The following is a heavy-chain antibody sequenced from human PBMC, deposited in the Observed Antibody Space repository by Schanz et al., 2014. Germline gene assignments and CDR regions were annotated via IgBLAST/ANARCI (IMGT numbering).Heavy chain of an antibody. CDR2: ISSGGTTT. V-gene: IGHV3-11*04. J-gene: IGHJ4*02. CDR1: GFIFSDYY. Sequence: QVQLVESGGGLVKPGGSLRLSCAASGFIFSDYYMAWIRQAPGKGPEYVSYISSGGTTTYHSDSVKGRFTISRDNAKRSLFLQMNSLRVEDTALYYCARDRRNADLDYWGQGTLVTVSS. D-gene: IGHD1-1*01. CDR3: ARDRRNADLDY.